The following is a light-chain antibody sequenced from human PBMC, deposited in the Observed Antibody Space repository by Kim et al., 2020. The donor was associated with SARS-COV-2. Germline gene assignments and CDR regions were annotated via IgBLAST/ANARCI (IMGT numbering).Light chain of an antibody. Sequence: DIQMTQSPSTLSASVGDRVTITCRASQSISTWLAWYQLKPGKAPKILVSKASTLEGGVPSRFSGSGSGTEFTLTISSLQPDDSATYYCQQYDTYSTFGGGTKVDIK. J-gene: IGKJ4*01. V-gene: IGKV1-5*03. CDR3: QQYDTYST. CDR1: QSISTW. CDR2: KAS.